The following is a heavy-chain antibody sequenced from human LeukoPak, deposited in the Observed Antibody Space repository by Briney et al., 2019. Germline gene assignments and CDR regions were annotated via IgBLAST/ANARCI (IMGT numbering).Heavy chain of an antibody. CDR2: IKQDESKK. V-gene: IGHV3-7*01. D-gene: IGHD3-10*01. J-gene: IGHJ5*02. CDR1: GFSFTSYW. CDR3: VREGELVGNWLDP. Sequence: PGGSLRLSCAASGFSFTSYWMTWVRQAPGKGLNWVANIKQDESKKFYGDSVKGRFTISRDNAKNSLYLQMNSLRVDDTAVYYCVREGELVGNWLDPWGQGTLVTVSS.